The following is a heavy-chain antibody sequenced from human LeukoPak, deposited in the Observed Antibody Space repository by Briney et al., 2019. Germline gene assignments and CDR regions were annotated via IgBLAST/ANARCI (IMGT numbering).Heavy chain of an antibody. CDR3: ARGYCSGGSCYGPYYFDY. CDR1: GGSISSYY. V-gene: IGHV4-4*07. CDR2: IESGVST. Sequence: SENLSLTCTVSGGSISSYYWSWIRQPAGKGLEWIGRIESGVSTNYNPSLKSRVTMSVDTSKNQFSLKLSSVTAADTAVYYCARGYCSGGSCYGPYYFDYWGQGTLVTVSS. D-gene: IGHD2-15*01. J-gene: IGHJ4*02.